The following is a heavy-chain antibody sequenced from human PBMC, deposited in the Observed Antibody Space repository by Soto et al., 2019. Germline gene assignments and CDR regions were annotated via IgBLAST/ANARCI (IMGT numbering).Heavy chain of an antibody. D-gene: IGHD2-15*01. V-gene: IGHV4-59*01. CDR2: IYYSGST. J-gene: IGHJ4*02. CDR1: GGSISSYY. CDR3: ARDLDTGGFDY. Sequence: PSETLSLTCTVSGGSISSYYWSWIRQPPGKGLEWIGYIYYSGSTNYNPSLKSRVTISVDTSKDQFSLKLSSVTAADTAVYYCARDLDTGGFDYWGQGTLVTVS.